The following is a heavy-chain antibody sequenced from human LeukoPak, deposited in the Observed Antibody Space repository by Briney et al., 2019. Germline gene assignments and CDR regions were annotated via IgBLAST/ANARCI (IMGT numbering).Heavy chain of an antibody. V-gene: IGHV3-21*01. CDR2: ISSSSTYI. J-gene: IGHJ4*02. CDR3: ARDLSGYSGVFDY. CDR1: GFTFSSYT. D-gene: IGHD3-9*01. Sequence: GGSLRLSCAASGFTFSSYTMKWVRQAPGKGLEWVSSISSSSTYIHYADSVKGRFTISRDNAENSLSLQMNSLRAEDTAVYYCARDLSGYSGVFDYWGQGTLVTVSS.